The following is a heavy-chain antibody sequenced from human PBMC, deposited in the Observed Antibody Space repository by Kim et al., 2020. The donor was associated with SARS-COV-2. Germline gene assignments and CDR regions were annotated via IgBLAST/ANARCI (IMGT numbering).Heavy chain of an antibody. Sequence: SETLSLTCAVSGGSVSSSSYYWGWIRQPPGKGLEWVGSVFFNGVSYYNPSLESRVTFSVDTSENQFSLRLTSVTAADAAVYFCARRVGSNPYYDPPFDSWGPGILVSVSS. V-gene: IGHV4-39*01. D-gene: IGHD3-16*01. J-gene: IGHJ4*02. CDR3: ARRVGSNPYYDPPFDS. CDR2: VFFNGVS. CDR1: GGSVSSSSYY.